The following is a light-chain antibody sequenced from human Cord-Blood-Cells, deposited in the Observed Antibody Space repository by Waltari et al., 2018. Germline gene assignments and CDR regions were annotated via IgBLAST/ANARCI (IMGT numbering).Light chain of an antibody. Sequence: QSVLTQPPSVSGAPGQRLTISCTGSSSNIGAGYNVYAYQQLPGTAPQLLIYGISNRPSGVPDRVSGSKSGTSASLAITGLQAEDEADYYCQSYDSSLSAWVFGGGTKLTVL. J-gene: IGLJ3*02. CDR1: SSNIGAGYN. CDR3: QSYDSSLSAWV. CDR2: GIS. V-gene: IGLV1-40*01.